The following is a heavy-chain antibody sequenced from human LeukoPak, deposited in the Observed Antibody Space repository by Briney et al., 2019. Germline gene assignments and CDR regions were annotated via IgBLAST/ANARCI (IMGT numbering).Heavy chain of an antibody. J-gene: IGHJ3*02. CDR2: IYTSGST. CDR3: ARDSYYGSGSYSYAFDI. D-gene: IGHD3-10*01. CDR1: GGSISSGSYY. Sequence: PSETLSLTCTVSGGSISSGSYYGSWIRQPAGKGLEWIGRIYTSGSTNYNPSLKSRVTISVDTSKNQFSLKLSSVTAADTAVYYCARDSYYGSGSYSYAFDIWGQGTMVTVSS. V-gene: IGHV4-61*02.